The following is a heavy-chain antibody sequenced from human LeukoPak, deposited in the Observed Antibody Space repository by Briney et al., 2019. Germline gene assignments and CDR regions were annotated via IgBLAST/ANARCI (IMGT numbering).Heavy chain of an antibody. CDR3: ARVPLYGYYYMDV. CDR2: ISAYNGNT. V-gene: IGHV1-18*01. J-gene: IGHJ6*03. Sequence: ASVTLSFTASGYTFTSYGISWVRQAPGQGLEWMGWISAYNGNTNYAQTLQGRVTMTTDTSTSTAYMELRSLRSDDTAVYYCARVPLYGYYYMDVWGKGTTVTVSS. D-gene: IGHD3-16*01. CDR1: GYTFTSYG.